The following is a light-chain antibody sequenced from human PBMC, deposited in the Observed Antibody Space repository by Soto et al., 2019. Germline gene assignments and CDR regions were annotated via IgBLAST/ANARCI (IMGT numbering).Light chain of an antibody. V-gene: IGLV2-14*03. CDR1: SSDIGGYNY. CDR3: SSYSRSTTRYV. J-gene: IGLJ1*01. Sequence: QSVLTQHASVSGSPGQSITISCTGTSSDIGGYNYVSWYQQHPGKAPKVMIYDVSDRPSGVSNRFSGSKSGNTASLTISGLQAEDEADYYCSSYSRSTTRYVFGTGTKSPS. CDR2: DVS.